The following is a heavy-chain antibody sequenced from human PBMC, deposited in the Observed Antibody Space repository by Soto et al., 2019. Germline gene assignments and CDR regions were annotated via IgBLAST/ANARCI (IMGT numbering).Heavy chain of an antibody. J-gene: IGHJ6*03. CDR2: INPNSGGT. V-gene: IGHV1-2*04. D-gene: IGHD5-12*01. CDR3: ARGSWLSPYYYYMDV. CDR1: GYTFTGYY. Sequence: QVPLVQSGAEVKKPGASVKVSCKASGYTFTGYYMHWVRQAPGQGLEWMGWINPNSGGTNYAQKFQGWVTMTRDTSISTAYMELSRLRSDDTAVYYCARGSWLSPYYYYMDVWGKGTTVTVSS.